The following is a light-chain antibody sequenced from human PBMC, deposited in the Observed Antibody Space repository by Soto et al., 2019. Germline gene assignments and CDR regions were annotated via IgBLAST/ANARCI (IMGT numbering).Light chain of an antibody. J-gene: IGKJ1*01. CDR2: AAS. Sequence: DIQMTQSPSSLSASVGDRVTITCRASQAISNYLAWYQQQPGKVPKLLIYAASTLQSGVPSRFSGSGSGTDFTLTISSLQPEDVATYYCQKYYSAPPTFGQGTKVDIK. CDR1: QAISNY. V-gene: IGKV1-27*01. CDR3: QKYYSAPPT.